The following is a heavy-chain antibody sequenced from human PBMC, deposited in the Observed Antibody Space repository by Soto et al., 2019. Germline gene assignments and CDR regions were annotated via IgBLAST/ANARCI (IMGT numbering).Heavy chain of an antibody. CDR1: GSTFSSSE. D-gene: IGHD3-3*01. CDR3: AGVNLRFSSGIDV. V-gene: IGHV3-48*03. J-gene: IGHJ6*02. CDR2: ISKSSSVI. Sequence: EVQLVESGGGLVQPGGSLRLSCAASGSTFSSSEMHWVRQAPGKGLEWISYISKSSSVIYYADSVKGRFTISRDNAKNLLYLQMNGWRAEDTAVYFCAGVNLRFSSGIDVWGQGPRVTVPS.